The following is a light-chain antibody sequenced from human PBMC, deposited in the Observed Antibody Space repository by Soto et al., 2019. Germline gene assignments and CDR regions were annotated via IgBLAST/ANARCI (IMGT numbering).Light chain of an antibody. CDR2: KAS. CDR1: QSISSW. J-gene: IGKJ1*01. CDR3: QQYNSYWT. V-gene: IGKV1-5*03. Sequence: DIHMTQSPSTLSASVGDRVTITCRASQSISSWLAWYQQKPGKAPKLLIYKASSSESGVPSRFSGSGSGTEFTLTISSLQPDDFATYYCQQYNSYWTFGQGTKVDIK.